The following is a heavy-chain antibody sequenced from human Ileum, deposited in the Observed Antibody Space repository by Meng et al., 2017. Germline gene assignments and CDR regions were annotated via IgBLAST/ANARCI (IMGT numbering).Heavy chain of an antibody. CDR2: VYHSGST. CDR1: GGSIESNNW. Sequence: QVQAQEPGPGLVSPSETLSLPCAVFGGSIESNNWWAWVRRPPGQGLELIGEVYHSGSTHYNPSLQSRVTISINNSKNRFSLSLKSVTAADTAIYYCARADYVRYFDLWGRGTLVTVSS. CDR3: ARADYVRYFDL. V-gene: IGHV4-4*02. J-gene: IGHJ2*01. D-gene: IGHD3-10*02.